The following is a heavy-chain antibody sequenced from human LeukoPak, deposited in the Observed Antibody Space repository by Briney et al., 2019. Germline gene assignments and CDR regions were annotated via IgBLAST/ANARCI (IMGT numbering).Heavy chain of an antibody. CDR3: ANDDGYCSSISCFLEY. Sequence: GGSLRLSCVASGFAFNGYAMSWVRQAPGKGLEWVSAISGSGGSTYYADYVKGRFTISRDNSKSTLYLQMNSLGAEDTALYYCANDDGYCSSISCFLEYWGQGTLVTVSS. CDR2: ISGSGGST. V-gene: IGHV3-23*01. CDR1: GFAFNGYA. J-gene: IGHJ4*02. D-gene: IGHD2-2*03.